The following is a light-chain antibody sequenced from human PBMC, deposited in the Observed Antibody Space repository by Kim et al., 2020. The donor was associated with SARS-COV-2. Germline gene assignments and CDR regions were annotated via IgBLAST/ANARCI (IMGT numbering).Light chain of an antibody. CDR1: QSVSSSY. CDR2: DAS. J-gene: IGKJ4*01. V-gene: IGKV3-20*01. Sequence: PGERATRSCRASQSVSSSYLAWYQQKPGQAPRLRIQDASSRATGIPDRFSGSGSGTDFTLTISRLEPEDFAVYYCQQYGTSPPHTFGGGTKVDIK. CDR3: QQYGTSPPHT.